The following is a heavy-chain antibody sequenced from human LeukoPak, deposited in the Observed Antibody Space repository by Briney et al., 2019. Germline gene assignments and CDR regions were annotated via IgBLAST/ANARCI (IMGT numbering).Heavy chain of an antibody. Sequence: SVKVSCKASGGTFSSYAISWVRQAPGQGLEWMGGIFPIFGTANYAQKFQGRVTITTDESTSTAYMELSSLRSEDTAVYYCARCSTSCYTRGWFDPWGQGTLVTVSS. CDR2: IFPIFGTA. D-gene: IGHD2-2*02. CDR1: GGTFSSYA. J-gene: IGHJ5*02. CDR3: ARCSTSCYTRGWFDP. V-gene: IGHV1-69*05.